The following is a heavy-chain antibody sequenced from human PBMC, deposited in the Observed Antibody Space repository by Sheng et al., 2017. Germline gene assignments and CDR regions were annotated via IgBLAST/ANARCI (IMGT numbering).Heavy chain of an antibody. CDR2: VYYTGIT. V-gene: IGHV4-39*01. CDR1: GDSISSSHYY. CDR3: ARHNRGSFFPDF. D-gene: IGHD3-10*01. Sequence: QLRLQESGPGLVKPSETLSLSCLVSGDSISSSHYYWGWIRQSPEKGLEWIGTVYYTGITFYNPSLRSRVTISEDTSKNQFXLRLTSVTAADTAVYYCARHNRGSFFPDFWGHGTLVTVSS. J-gene: IGHJ4*01.